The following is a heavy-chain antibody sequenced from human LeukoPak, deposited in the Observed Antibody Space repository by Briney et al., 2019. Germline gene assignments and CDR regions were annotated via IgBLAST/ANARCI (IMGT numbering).Heavy chain of an antibody. J-gene: IGHJ4*02. CDR1: GFSFSSYG. Sequence: GGSLRLSCAASGFSFSSYGMHWVRQAPGKGLEWVALTSYDGSNKYYGDSVKGRFTISRDNSKNTLYLQMNSLRAEDTAVYYCARAPPCSGGSCYSGYFDCWGQGTLVTVSS. CDR2: TSYDGSNK. V-gene: IGHV3-30*03. D-gene: IGHD2-15*01. CDR3: ARAPPCSGGSCYSGYFDC.